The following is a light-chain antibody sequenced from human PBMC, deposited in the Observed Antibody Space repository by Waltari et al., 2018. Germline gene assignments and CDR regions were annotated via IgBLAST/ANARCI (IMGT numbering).Light chain of an antibody. CDR2: GAS. CDR3: QQYYSLPWT. CDR1: QSVPSSY. V-gene: IGKV3-20*01. Sequence: EIVLTQSPGTLSLSPGDRATLFCRASQSVPSSYLAWYQQKPGQAPRLLMYGASGRASGISDKFSGSGSGTDFTLTIGRLDPEDFALYYCQQYYSLPWTFGQGTRVDIK. J-gene: IGKJ1*01.